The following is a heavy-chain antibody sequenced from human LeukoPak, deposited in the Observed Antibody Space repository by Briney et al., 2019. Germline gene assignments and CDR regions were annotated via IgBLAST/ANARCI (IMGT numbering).Heavy chain of an antibody. CDR1: GFTFSSYG. CDR3: AKDSGIAVAGTLRAFDI. J-gene: IGHJ3*02. CDR2: ISYDGSNK. Sequence: PGGSLRLSCAASGFTFSSYGMHWVRQAPGKGLEWVAVISYDGSNKYFADSVKGRFTIYRDNSKNTLYLQMNSLRAEDTAVYYCAKDSGIAVAGTLRAFDIWGQGTMVTVSS. D-gene: IGHD6-19*01. V-gene: IGHV3-30*18.